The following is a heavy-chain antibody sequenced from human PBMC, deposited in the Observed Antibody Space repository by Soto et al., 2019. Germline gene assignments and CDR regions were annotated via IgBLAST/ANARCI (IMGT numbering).Heavy chain of an antibody. V-gene: IGHV1-69*13. J-gene: IGHJ6*02. Sequence: SVKVSCKASGGTSSSYAISWVRQAPGQGLEWMGGIIPIFGTANYAQKFQGRVTITAGESTSTAYMELSSLRSEDTAVYYCARDTRRYYDILTGSDLPYYYYGMDVWRQGTTVTVSS. D-gene: IGHD3-9*01. CDR3: ARDTRRYYDILTGSDLPYYYYGMDV. CDR1: GGTSSSYA. CDR2: IIPIFGTA.